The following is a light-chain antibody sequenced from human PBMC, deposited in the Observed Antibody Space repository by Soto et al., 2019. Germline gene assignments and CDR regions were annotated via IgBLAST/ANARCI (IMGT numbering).Light chain of an antibody. CDR2: EVN. V-gene: IGLV2-14*01. Sequence: QSVLTQPASVSGSRGQSITISCTGTSSDVGGYEFVSWYQQSPGKAPKLLIYEVNNRPSGVSNRFSGSKSGNTASLTISGLQAEDEADYYCCSYTTIGTWVFGGGTQLTVL. CDR1: SSDVGGYEF. J-gene: IGLJ3*02. CDR3: CSYTTIGTWV.